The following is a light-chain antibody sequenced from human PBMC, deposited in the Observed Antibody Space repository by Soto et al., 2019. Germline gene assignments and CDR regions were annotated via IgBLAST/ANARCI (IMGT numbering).Light chain of an antibody. Sequence: EIVITQSPSTLSVSPGERATLSCRASQTILTNLAWYQQKPGQAPRLLIYDASNRATGIPARFSGSGSGTDFTLTISSLEPEDFAVYYCQQRSKWPSTFGQGTRLEIK. CDR1: QTILTN. V-gene: IGKV3-11*01. CDR2: DAS. CDR3: QQRSKWPST. J-gene: IGKJ5*01.